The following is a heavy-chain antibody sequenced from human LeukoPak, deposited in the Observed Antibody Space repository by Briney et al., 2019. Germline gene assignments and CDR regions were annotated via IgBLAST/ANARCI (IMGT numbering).Heavy chain of an antibody. V-gene: IGHV3-30*18. Sequence: GGSLRLSCAASGFTFSNYRMHWVRQAPGKGLEWVAVISYDGSNKYYADSVKGRFTISRDNSKNTLYLQMNSLRAEDTAVYYCAKDGGSSPNYYYYYGMDVWGQGTTVTVSS. D-gene: IGHD1-26*01. CDR3: AKDGGSSPNYYYYYGMDV. CDR2: ISYDGSNK. J-gene: IGHJ6*02. CDR1: GFTFSNYR.